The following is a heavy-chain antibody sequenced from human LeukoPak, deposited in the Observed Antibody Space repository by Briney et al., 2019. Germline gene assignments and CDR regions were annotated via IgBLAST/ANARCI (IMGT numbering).Heavy chain of an antibody. D-gene: IGHD3-10*01. CDR3: ARGAYYYGSGSPDAFDI. Sequence: ASVTVSCKASGYTFTSYGISWVRRAPGQGLEWMGWISAYNGNTNYAQKLQGRVTMTTDTSTSTAYMELRSLRSDDTAVYYCARGAYYYGSGSPDAFDIWGQGTMVTVSS. CDR1: GYTFTSYG. V-gene: IGHV1-18*01. J-gene: IGHJ3*02. CDR2: ISAYNGNT.